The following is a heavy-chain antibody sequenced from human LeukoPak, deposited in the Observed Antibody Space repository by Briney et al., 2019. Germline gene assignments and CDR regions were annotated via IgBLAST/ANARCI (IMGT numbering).Heavy chain of an antibody. J-gene: IGHJ4*02. CDR3: ARAREIPYFDY. CDR2: IYYSGST. D-gene: IGHD2-21*01. V-gene: IGHV4-59*08. CDR1: GGSISSYY. Sequence: SETLSLTCTVSGGSISSYYWSWIRQPPGKGLEWIGYIYYSGSTNYNPSLKSRVTISVDTSKNQFSLKLSSVTAADTAVYYCARAREIPYFDYWGQGTLVTVSS.